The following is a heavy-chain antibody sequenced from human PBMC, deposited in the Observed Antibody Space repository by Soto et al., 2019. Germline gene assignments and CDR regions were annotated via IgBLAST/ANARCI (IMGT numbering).Heavy chain of an antibody. CDR3: ARTPYCSGGSCYSQGFDYYDSSGYYLPDY. V-gene: IGHV5-10-1*01. J-gene: IGHJ4*02. CDR2: IDPSDSYT. Sequence: VESLKISCNGSGYSFTSYWISWVRQMPWKGLEWMGRIDPSDSYTNYSPSFQGHVTISADKSISTAYLQWSSLKASDTAMYYCARTPYCSGGSCYSQGFDYYDSSGYYLPDYWGQGTLVTVSS. D-gene: IGHD3-22*01. CDR1: GYSFTSYW.